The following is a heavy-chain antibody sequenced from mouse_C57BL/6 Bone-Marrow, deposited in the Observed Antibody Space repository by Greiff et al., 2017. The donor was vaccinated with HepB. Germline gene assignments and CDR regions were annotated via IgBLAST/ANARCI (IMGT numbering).Heavy chain of an antibody. J-gene: IGHJ2*01. CDR1: GFTFSSYA. V-gene: IGHV5-4*01. Sequence: EVNVVESGGGLVKPGGSLKLSCAASGFTFSSYAMSWVRQTPEKRLEWVATISDGGSYTYYPDNVKGRFTISRDNAKNNLYLQMSHLKSEDTAMYYCARDGYYRYWGQGTTLTVSS. CDR3: ARDGYYRY. D-gene: IGHD2-3*01. CDR2: ISDGGSYT.